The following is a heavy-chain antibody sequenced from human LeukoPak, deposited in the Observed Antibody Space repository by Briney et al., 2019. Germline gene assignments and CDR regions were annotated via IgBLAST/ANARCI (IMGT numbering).Heavy chain of an antibody. V-gene: IGHV3-21*01. CDR1: GFTFSSYS. J-gene: IGHJ4*02. D-gene: IGHD3-22*01. CDR3: ARSGVSYYYDSSGYFDY. CDR2: ISSSSSYI. Sequence: GGSLRLSCAASGFTFSSYSMNWVRQAPGKGLECVSSISSSSSYIYYADSVKGRFTISRDNAKNSLYLQMNSLRAEDTAVYYCARSGVSYYYDSSGYFDYWGQGTLVTVSS.